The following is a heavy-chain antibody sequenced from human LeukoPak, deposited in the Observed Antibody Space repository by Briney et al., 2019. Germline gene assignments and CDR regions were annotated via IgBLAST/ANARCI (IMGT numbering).Heavy chain of an antibody. J-gene: IGHJ5*02. Sequence: GASVKVSCKASGYTFTSYGISWVRQAPGQGLEWMGWISAYNGNTNYAQKFQGRVTMTRDTSISTAYMELSRLRSDDTAVYYCASATYYYDSSGYYLSHWFDPWGQGTLVTVSS. V-gene: IGHV1-18*01. D-gene: IGHD3-22*01. CDR1: GYTFTSYG. CDR3: ASATYYYDSSGYYLSHWFDP. CDR2: ISAYNGNT.